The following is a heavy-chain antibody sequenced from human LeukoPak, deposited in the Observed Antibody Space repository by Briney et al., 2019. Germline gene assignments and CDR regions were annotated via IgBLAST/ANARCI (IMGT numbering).Heavy chain of an antibody. Sequence: ASVKVSCKVSGYTFTNYGMYWVRQAPGQRLEWMGWINAGNGNTKYSQKFQGRVTITRDTSASTAYMELSSLRSEDTAVYYCTMDHYYGSGSYRNLDYWGQGTLVTVSS. V-gene: IGHV1-3*01. J-gene: IGHJ4*02. D-gene: IGHD3-10*01. CDR1: GYTFTNYG. CDR2: INAGNGNT. CDR3: TMDHYYGSGSYRNLDY.